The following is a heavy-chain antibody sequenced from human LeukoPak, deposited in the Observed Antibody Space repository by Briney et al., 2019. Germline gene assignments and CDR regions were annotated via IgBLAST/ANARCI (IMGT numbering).Heavy chain of an antibody. CDR3: GRLSRSLPEH. CDR2: IKQDGSEK. V-gene: IGHV3-7*01. J-gene: IGHJ1*01. Sequence: SGGSLRLLCTASGFSFSSYWMNWVRQAPGKGLEWVANIKQDGSEKNYVDSVRGRFTISRDNAKNSLYLEMNSLRAEDTAVYYCGRLSRSLPEHWGQGTLVTVSS. CDR1: GFSFSSYW.